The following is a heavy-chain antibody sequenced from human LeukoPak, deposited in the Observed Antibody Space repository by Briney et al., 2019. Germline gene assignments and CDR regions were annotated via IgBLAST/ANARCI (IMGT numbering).Heavy chain of an antibody. CDR2: MNPNSGNT. V-gene: IGHV1-8*01. Sequence: ASVKVSCKASGYTFTSYDINWVRQATGQGLEWMGWMNPNSGNTGYAQKFQGRVTMTRNTSISTAYMELSSLRSEDTAVYYCARVGDGSGSYTHYYYGMDVWGQGPRSPSP. CDR3: ARVGDGSGSYTHYYYGMDV. CDR1: GYTFTSYD. J-gene: IGHJ6*02. D-gene: IGHD3-10*01.